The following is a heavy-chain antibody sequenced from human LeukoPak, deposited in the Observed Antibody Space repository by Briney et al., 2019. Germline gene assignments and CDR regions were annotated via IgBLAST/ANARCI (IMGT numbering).Heavy chain of an antibody. CDR1: GFTFSSYA. V-gene: IGHV3-23*01. J-gene: IGHJ3*02. D-gene: IGHD3-3*01. Sequence: GGSLRLSCAASGFTFSSYAMSWDRHAPGKELERVSAISSSGGINYYPDSVKGRFTISRDNYKNTMYLQINSLRAEDTAVYYCAREGSITKAFDIWGQGTMVTVSS. CDR3: AREGSITKAFDI. CDR2: ISSSGGIN.